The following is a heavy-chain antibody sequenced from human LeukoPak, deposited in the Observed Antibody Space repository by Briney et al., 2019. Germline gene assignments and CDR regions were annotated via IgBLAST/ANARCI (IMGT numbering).Heavy chain of an antibody. Sequence: ASVKVSCKASGYTFTSYYMHWVRQAPGQGLEWMGIINPSGGSTSYAQKFQGRVTMTRDTSTSTVYMELSSLRSEDTAVYYCARCRGWNDPYDAFDIWGQGTMVTVSS. CDR2: INPSGGST. D-gene: IGHD1-1*01. CDR1: GYTFTSYY. CDR3: ARCRGWNDPYDAFDI. J-gene: IGHJ3*02. V-gene: IGHV1-46*01.